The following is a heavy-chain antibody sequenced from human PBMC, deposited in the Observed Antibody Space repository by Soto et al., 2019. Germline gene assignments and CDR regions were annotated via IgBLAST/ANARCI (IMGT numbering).Heavy chain of an antibody. D-gene: IGHD1-1*01. V-gene: IGHV5-51*01. Sequence: GESLKISCKGSGYSFTSYWIGWVRQMPGKGLEWMGIIYPGDSDTRYSPSFQGQVTISADKSISTAYLQWSSLKASDTAMYYCARGTGTPYYYYYYMDVWGKGTTVTVSS. CDR1: GYSFTSYW. CDR3: ARGTGTPYYYYYYMDV. CDR2: IYPGDSDT. J-gene: IGHJ6*03.